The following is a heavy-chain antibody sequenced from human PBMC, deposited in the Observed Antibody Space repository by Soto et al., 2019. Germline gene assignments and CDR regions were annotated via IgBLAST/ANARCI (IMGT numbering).Heavy chain of an antibody. D-gene: IGHD1-26*01. V-gene: IGHV4-39*01. CDR1: GGSISSSSYY. J-gene: IGHJ4*02. CDR2: IYYSGST. Sequence: QLQLQESGPGLVKPSETLSLTCTVSGGSISSSSYYWGWIRKPPGKGLEWIGSIYYSGSTYYNPSLKSRVTISVDTSKNQFSLKLSSVTAADTAVYYGASLYSGSYGPFWGQGTLVTVSS. CDR3: ASLYSGSYGPF.